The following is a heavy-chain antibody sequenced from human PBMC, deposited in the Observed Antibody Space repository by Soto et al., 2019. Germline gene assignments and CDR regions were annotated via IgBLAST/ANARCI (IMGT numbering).Heavy chain of an antibody. D-gene: IGHD3-10*01. CDR3: AHRRSEWFGAPRIWFDP. V-gene: IGHV2-5*02. Sequence: HTTLKASGPTLVKPTQTLTLTCTFSGFSLSTSGAGVGWIRQPPGKALEWLALIYWDDDKRYSPSLKSRLTRSKETSKYQEVLTITNMGPVDTATYYCAHRRSEWFGAPRIWFDPWGQGTLVTVS. CDR1: GFSLSTSGAG. J-gene: IGHJ5*02. CDR2: IYWDDDK.